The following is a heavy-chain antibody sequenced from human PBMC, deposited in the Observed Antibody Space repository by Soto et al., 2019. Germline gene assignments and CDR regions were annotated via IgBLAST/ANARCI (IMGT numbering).Heavy chain of an antibody. CDR1: TDSMRTYY. D-gene: IGHD4-17*01. CDR2: VYHTGRT. V-gene: IGHV4-59*01. Sequence: SETLSLTCSVSTDSMRTYYWTWVRQSPGTGLGWIGYVYHTGRTKYNPSLESRVTISLDMSKKQFSLQVTSVTAADTAVYYCARDDTTGLLEFWGQGTLVTVSS. CDR3: ARDDTTGLLEF. J-gene: IGHJ4*02.